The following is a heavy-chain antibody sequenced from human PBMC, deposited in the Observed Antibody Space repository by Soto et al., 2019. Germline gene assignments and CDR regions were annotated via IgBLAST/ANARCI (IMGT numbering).Heavy chain of an antibody. V-gene: IGHV4-39*01. CDR3: ARHDYYDSPDAFDI. CDR1: GGSISSSSYY. CDR2: IYYSGST. Sequence: SETLSLTCTVSGGSISSSSYYWGWIRQPPGKGLEWIGSIYYSGSTYYNPSLKSRVTISVDTSKNQFSLKLSSVTAADTAVYYCARHDYYDSPDAFDIWGQGTMVTVS. D-gene: IGHD3-22*01. J-gene: IGHJ3*02.